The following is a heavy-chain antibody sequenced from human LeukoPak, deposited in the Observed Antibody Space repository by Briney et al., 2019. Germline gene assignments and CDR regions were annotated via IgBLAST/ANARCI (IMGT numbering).Heavy chain of an antibody. J-gene: IGHJ4*02. CDR1: GFTFSSYS. CDR3: AGVPPTYYYDSSGYEVDY. CDR2: ISSSSSYI. Sequence: PGGSLRLSCAASGFTFSSYSMNWVRQAPGKGLEWVSSISSSSSYIYYADSVKGRFTISRDNAKNSLYLQMNSLRAEDTAVYYCAGVPPTYYYDSSGYEVDYWGQGTLVTVSS. V-gene: IGHV3-21*01. D-gene: IGHD3-22*01.